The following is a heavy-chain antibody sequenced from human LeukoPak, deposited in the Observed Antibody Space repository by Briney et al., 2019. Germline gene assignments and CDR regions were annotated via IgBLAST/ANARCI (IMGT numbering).Heavy chain of an antibody. D-gene: IGHD2-2*01. CDR2: IIPILGIA. V-gene: IGHV1-69*04. Sequence: SVKVSCKASGGTFSSYAISWVRQAPGQGLEWMGRIIPILGIANYAQKFQGRVTITADKSTSTAYMELSSLRSEDTAVYYCASVAAAHMSYFDYGGQGTLVTVSS. CDR3: ASVAAAHMSYFDY. CDR1: GGTFSSYA. J-gene: IGHJ4*02.